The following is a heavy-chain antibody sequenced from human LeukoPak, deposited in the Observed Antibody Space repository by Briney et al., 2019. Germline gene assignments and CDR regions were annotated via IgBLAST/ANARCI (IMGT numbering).Heavy chain of an antibody. D-gene: IGHD5-18*01. CDR1: GGSIRSTTHF. CDR3: ARYTGGGYGRYYFDY. CDR2: RNTGGSP. J-gene: IGHJ4*02. Sequence: SETLSLTCTVSGGSIRSTTHFWSWVRQPAGKGLEWIGRRNTGGSPNYNPSLRSRVTISVDTSKDQFSLELDSVTAADTAVYYCARYTGGGYGRYYFDYWGQGTLVTVSS. V-gene: IGHV4-61*02.